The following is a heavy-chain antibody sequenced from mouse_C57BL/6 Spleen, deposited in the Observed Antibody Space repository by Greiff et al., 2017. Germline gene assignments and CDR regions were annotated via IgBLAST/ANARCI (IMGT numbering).Heavy chain of an antibody. V-gene: IGHV5-15*01. CDR2: FSNLAYSI. CDR3: ARNYGSTPRYFDV. Sequence: EVMLVESGGGLVQPGGSLKLSCAASGFTFSDYGMAWVRQAPRKGPEWVAFFSNLAYSIYYADTVTGRFTISRENAKNTLYLEMSSLMSEDTAMYYCARNYGSTPRYFDVWGTGTTVTVSS. J-gene: IGHJ1*03. D-gene: IGHD1-1*01. CDR1: GFTFSDYG.